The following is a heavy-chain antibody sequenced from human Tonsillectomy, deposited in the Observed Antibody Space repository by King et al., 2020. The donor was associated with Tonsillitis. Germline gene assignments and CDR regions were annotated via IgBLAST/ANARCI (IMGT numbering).Heavy chain of an antibody. CDR3: ARDCSGGSCYLGFDY. D-gene: IGHD2-15*01. J-gene: IGHJ4*02. Sequence: QLVQSGGGLVQPGGSLRLSCAASGFTFSRYWTSWVRQVPGKGLEWVANINQDGSEKYYVDSVKGRFTISRDNAKNSLYLQMNSLRAEDTALYYCARDCSGGSCYLGFDYWGQGTLVTVSS. V-gene: IGHV3-7*01. CDR2: INQDGSEK. CDR1: GFTFSRYW.